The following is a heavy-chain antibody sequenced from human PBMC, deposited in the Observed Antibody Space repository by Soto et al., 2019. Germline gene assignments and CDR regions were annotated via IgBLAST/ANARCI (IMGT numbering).Heavy chain of an antibody. CDR1: GGSISSYC. V-gene: IGHV4-59*01. CDR3: ARSAGWYGDFDY. CDR2: IYYSGST. J-gene: IGHJ4*02. D-gene: IGHD6-19*01. Sequence: QVQLQESGPGLVKPSETLSLTCTVSGGSISSYCWSWIRQPPGKGLEWIGYIYYSGSTNYNPSLKSRVTISVDTSKNQFSLKLSSVTAADTAVYYCARSAGWYGDFDYWGQGTLVTVSS.